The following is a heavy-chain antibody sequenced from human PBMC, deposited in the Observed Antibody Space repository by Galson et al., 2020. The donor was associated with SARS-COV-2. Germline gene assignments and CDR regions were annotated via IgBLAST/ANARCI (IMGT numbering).Heavy chain of an antibody. V-gene: IGHV1-69*02. CDR3: ARAKGEYYDSSGYYTLDYAFNI. CDR1: GGPFSNYT. J-gene: IGHJ3*02. D-gene: IGHD3-22*01. CDR2: VIPMLGLA. Sequence: SVQVSCKASGGPFSNYTISWVRQAPGQGLEWMGRVIPMLGLANYAQKFQARVTITADKSTSTAYMELSSLRSEDTAVYYCARAKGEYYDSSGYYTLDYAFNIWGQGTMVTVSS.